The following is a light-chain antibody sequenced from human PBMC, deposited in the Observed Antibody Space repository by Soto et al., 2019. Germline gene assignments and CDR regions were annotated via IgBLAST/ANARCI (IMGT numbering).Light chain of an antibody. CDR2: VAS. Sequence: DVQMTQSPSSLSASVGDRVTITCRASQTINDYLNWYHQRPGKAPELLIYVASNLQSGVPTRFSGSGFGTHFTHTISSQQPEEVATYFSQQSYITPPTFGPGTKVN. J-gene: IGKJ3*01. CDR1: QTINDY. CDR3: QQSYITPPT. V-gene: IGKV1-39*01.